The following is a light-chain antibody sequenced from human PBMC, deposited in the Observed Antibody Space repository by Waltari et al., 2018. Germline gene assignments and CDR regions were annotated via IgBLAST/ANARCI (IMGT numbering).Light chain of an antibody. CDR1: QSIRSN. Sequence: EIVMTQSPATLSAFPGERATISCRASQSIRSNLAWYQHKPGQAPRLLIYGASTRATGIPARFSGSGSGTEFTLTISSLQSEDFAVYFCQQYDNWLGTFGQGTKVEIK. J-gene: IGKJ1*01. CDR2: GAS. CDR3: QQYDNWLGT. V-gene: IGKV3-15*01.